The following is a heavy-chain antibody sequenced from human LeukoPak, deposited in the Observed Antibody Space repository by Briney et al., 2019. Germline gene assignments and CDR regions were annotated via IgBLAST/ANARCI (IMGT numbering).Heavy chain of an antibody. Sequence: PGGSLRLSCATSGFTFSSYAMSWVRQAPGKGLEWVSTISGGGGSTWYADSVKGRFTISRDNSKNTLYLRLSSLRADDTAVYYCATYVRGDFDYWGQGTLVTVSS. V-gene: IGHV3-23*01. CDR1: GFTFSSYA. CDR2: ISGGGGST. CDR3: ATYVRGDFDY. D-gene: IGHD3-10*02. J-gene: IGHJ4*02.